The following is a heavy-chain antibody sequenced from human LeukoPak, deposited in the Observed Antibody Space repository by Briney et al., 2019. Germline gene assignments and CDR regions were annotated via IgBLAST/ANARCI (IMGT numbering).Heavy chain of an antibody. V-gene: IGHV4-59*01. Sequence: SETLSLTCTVSGGAISSDYWSWIRQPPGRGLEWIGYIYYSGSTNYNPSLKSRVTISVDTSKNQFSLKLSSVTAADTAVYYCARTQGYCSGGSCYYYYGMDVWGKGTTVTVSS. J-gene: IGHJ6*04. CDR3: ARTQGYCSGGSCYYYYGMDV. CDR1: GGAISSDY. D-gene: IGHD2-15*01. CDR2: IYYSGST.